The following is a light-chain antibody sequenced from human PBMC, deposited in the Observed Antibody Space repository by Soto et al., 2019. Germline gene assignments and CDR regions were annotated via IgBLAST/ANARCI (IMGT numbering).Light chain of an antibody. CDR3: QQSYSTT. J-gene: IGKJ3*01. Sequence: DIQMTQSPSSLSASVRDRVTITCRASQSISSYLNWYQQKPGKAPKLLIYAASSLQSGVPSRFSGSGSGTDFTLTISSLQPEDFATYYCQQSYSTTFGPGTKVDIK. CDR2: AAS. CDR1: QSISSY. V-gene: IGKV1-39*01.